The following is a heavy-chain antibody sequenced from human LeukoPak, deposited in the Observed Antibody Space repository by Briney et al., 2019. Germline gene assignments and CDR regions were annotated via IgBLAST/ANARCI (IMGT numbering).Heavy chain of an antibody. J-gene: IGHJ5*02. CDR2: IIPIFGTA. Sequence: EASVKVSCKASGGTFSSYAISWVRQAPGQGLEWMGGIIPIFGTANYAQKFQGRVTITADKSTSTAYMELSSLRSEDTVVYYCASLPGYCSGGSCYSLNWFDPWGQGTLVTVSS. CDR1: GGTFSSYA. D-gene: IGHD2-15*01. V-gene: IGHV1-69*06. CDR3: ASLPGYCSGGSCYSLNWFDP.